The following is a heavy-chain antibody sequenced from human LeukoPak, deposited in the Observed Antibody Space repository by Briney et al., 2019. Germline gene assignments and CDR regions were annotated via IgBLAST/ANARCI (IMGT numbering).Heavy chain of an antibody. CDR1: GYTFTSYY. CDR2: INPSGGTA. J-gene: IGHJ6*03. CDR3: ARVGLQESISVTLSPLRYYFYMDV. D-gene: IGHD6-19*01. Sequence: ASVKVSCKASGYTFTSYYMHWVRQAPGQGLEWMGIINPSGGTASYAQKFQGRVTMTRDTSTSTVYMELSSLRSEDTAVYYCARVGLQESISVTLSPLRYYFYMDVWGKGTTVTVSS. V-gene: IGHV1-46*01.